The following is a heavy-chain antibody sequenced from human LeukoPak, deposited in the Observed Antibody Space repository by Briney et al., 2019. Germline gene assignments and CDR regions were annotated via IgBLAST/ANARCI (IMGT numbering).Heavy chain of an antibody. CDR2: IDPKT. CDR1: GYSFTNYW. D-gene: IGHD5-18*01. V-gene: IGHV5-51*01. CDR3: ARQTAMGRSGDY. Sequence: GESLKISCTAPGYSFTNYWIGWVRQMPGKGLEWMGIIDPKTRYTPSFQGQVTISADKSLSTAYLQWNSLKASDTAMYYCARQTAMGRSGDYWGQGTLVIVSS. J-gene: IGHJ4*02.